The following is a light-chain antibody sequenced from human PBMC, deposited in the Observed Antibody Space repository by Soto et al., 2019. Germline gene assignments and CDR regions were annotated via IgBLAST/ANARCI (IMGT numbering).Light chain of an antibody. Sequence: EIVMTQSPATLSVSPGERATLSCRASQSVSSNLAWYQQKPGQAPRLLIYGASTRATGIPARFSGSGSGTEFTLTISSLQPDDFATYYCQQHNGYSERMFGQGTKVEV. CDR1: QSVSSN. CDR2: GAS. J-gene: IGKJ1*01. V-gene: IGKV3-15*01. CDR3: QQHNGYSERM.